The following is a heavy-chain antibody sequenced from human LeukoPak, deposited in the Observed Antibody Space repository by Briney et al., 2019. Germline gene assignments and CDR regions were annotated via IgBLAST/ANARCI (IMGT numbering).Heavy chain of an antibody. CDR1: GFTLSANR. CDR2: IKQDGSEK. V-gene: IGHV3-7*01. D-gene: IGHD4-17*01. Sequence: PGGSLRLSCAASGFTLSANRMTWVRQAPGRGLEWVANIKQDGSEKNYVDSVKGRFTISRDNAKNSLYLQMNSLRAEDTAVYYCVRRGDYGDYWGQGTLVIVSS. CDR3: VRRGDYGDY. J-gene: IGHJ4*02.